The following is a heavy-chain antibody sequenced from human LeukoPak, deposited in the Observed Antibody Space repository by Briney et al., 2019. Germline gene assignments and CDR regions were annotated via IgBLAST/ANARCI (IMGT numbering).Heavy chain of an antibody. CDR1: GGSISSDY. V-gene: IGHV4-39*01. CDR2: IYYSGST. D-gene: IGHD6-13*01. CDR3: ARLDSSLSFDY. J-gene: IGHJ4*02. Sequence: SETLSLTCTVSGGSISSDYWSWIRQPPGKGLEWIGSIYYSGSTYYNPSLKSRVTISVDTSKNQFSLKLSSVTAADTAVYYCARLDSSLSFDYWGQGTLVTVSS.